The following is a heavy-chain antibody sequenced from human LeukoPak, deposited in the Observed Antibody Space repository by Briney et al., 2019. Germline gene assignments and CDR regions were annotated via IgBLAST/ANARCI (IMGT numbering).Heavy chain of an antibody. J-gene: IGHJ6*03. CDR1: GFTFSSYS. CDR3: ARDQQWFGEWIYMDV. D-gene: IGHD3-10*01. CDR2: ISSSSSYI. Sequence: GGSLRLSCAASGFTFSSYSMNWVRQAPGKGLEWVSSISSSSSYIYYADSVKGRFTISRDNAKNSLYLQMNSLRAEDTAVYYCARDQQWFGEWIYMDVWGKGTTVTISS. V-gene: IGHV3-21*01.